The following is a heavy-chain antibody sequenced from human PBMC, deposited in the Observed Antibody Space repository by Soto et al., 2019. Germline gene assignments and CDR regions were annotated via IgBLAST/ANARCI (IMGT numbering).Heavy chain of an antibody. CDR1: GGTFSSHS. CDR3: ATGSFTSTGGRIGYHYNAMDV. V-gene: IGHV1-69*13. CDR2: IIPIFGPA. D-gene: IGHD1-1*01. J-gene: IGHJ6*02. Sequence: SVKVSCKSSGGTFSSHSIYWVRQAPGQGLEWMGGIIPIFGPANFAKKFQGRVTITADESTTTAYMELSTLTSEDTAVYYCATGSFTSTGGRIGYHYNAMDVWGQGTTVTVSS.